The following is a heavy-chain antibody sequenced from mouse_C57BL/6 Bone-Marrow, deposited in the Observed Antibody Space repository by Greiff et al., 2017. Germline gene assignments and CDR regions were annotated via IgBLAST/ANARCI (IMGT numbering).Heavy chain of an antibody. Sequence: QVQLKQSGPELVKPGASVKISCKASGYAFSSSWMNWVKQRPGKGLEWIGRIYPGDGDTNYNGKFKGKDTLTAEKSSSTAYMQLIRLTSEDSAVSFCAWKNDGYYGYFDFWGTGTTVTVSS. CDR3: AWKNDGYYGYFDF. D-gene: IGHD2-3*01. J-gene: IGHJ1*03. CDR1: GYAFSSSW. CDR2: IYPGDGDT. V-gene: IGHV1-82*01.